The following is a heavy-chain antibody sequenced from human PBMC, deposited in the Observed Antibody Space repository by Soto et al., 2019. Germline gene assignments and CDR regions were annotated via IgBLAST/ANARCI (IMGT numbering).Heavy chain of an antibody. CDR2: INHSGST. Sequence: QVQLQQWGAGLLKPSETLSLTCAVYGGSFSGYYWSWIRQPPGKGLEWIGEINHSGSTNYNPSLKSRVTISVDTSKNQFSLKLSSVTAADTAVYYCARAFGVVILGYYYYYGMDVWGQGTTVTVSS. CDR3: ARAFGVVILGYYYYYGMDV. J-gene: IGHJ6*02. V-gene: IGHV4-34*01. D-gene: IGHD3-3*01. CDR1: GGSFSGYY.